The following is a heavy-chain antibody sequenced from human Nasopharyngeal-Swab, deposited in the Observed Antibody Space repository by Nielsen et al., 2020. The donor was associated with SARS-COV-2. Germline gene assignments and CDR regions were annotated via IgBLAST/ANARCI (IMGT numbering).Heavy chain of an antibody. V-gene: IGHV3-30*02. J-gene: IGHJ4*02. Sequence: GGSLRLSCAASGFTFSSYGMHWVRQAPGEGLEWVAFIRYDGFNQHYVDSVKGRFTISRDSFKNTLYLQLNSLRAEDTAVYYCAKEKTTNTRGYFDFWGQGTLVTVSS. CDR2: IRYDGFNQ. CDR3: AKEKTTNTRGYFDF. CDR1: GFTFSSYG. D-gene: IGHD1-7*01.